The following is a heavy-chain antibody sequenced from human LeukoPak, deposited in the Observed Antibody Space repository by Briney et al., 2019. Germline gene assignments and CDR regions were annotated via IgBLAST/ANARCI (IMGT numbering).Heavy chain of an antibody. CDR3: ARKYCSSTSCLFDC. D-gene: IGHD2-2*01. CDR1: GFTFSSYE. J-gene: IGHJ4*02. V-gene: IGHV3-48*03. Sequence: GGSLRLSCAASGFTFSSYEMNWVRQAPGKGPEWVSYISSSGSSIYYADSVKGRFTISRDNAKNSLYLQMNSLRAEDTAVYYCARKYCSSTSCLFDCWGQGTLVTVSS. CDR2: ISSSGSSI.